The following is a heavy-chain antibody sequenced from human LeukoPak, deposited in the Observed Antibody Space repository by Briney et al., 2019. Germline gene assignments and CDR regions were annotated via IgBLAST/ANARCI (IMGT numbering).Heavy chain of an antibody. J-gene: IGHJ6*02. D-gene: IGHD2-2*01. CDR3: ARQRLGYCSSTSCPSRYYYYGMDV. CDR1: GGSFSGYY. V-gene: IGHV4-34*01. Sequence: SETLSLTCAVYGGSFSGYYWSWIRQPPGKGLEWIGEINHSGSTNYNPSLKSRVTTSVDTPKNQFSLKLSSVTAADTAVYYCARQRLGYCSSTSCPSRYYYYGMDVWGQGTTVTVSS. CDR2: INHSGST.